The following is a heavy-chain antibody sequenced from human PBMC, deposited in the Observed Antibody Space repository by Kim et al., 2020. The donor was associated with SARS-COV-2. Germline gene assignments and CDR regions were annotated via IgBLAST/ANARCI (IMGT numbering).Heavy chain of an antibody. CDR1: GYTFTSYA. D-gene: IGHD3-22*01. Sequence: ASVKVSCKASGYTFTSYAMHWVRQAPGQRLEWMGWINAGNGNTKYSQKFQGRVTITRDTSASTAYMELSSLRSEDTAVYYCARAPSGVVVHVFDYWGQGTLVTVSS. V-gene: IGHV1-3*01. CDR2: INAGNGNT. CDR3: ARAPSGVVVHVFDY. J-gene: IGHJ4*02.